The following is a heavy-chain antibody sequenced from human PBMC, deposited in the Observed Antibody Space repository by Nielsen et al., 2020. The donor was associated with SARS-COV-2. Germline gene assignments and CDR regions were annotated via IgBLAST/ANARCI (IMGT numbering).Heavy chain of an antibody. Sequence: SETLSLTCAVYGGSFSGYYWSWIRQPPGKGLEWIGEIYHRGSTNYSPSLKTRVTISVDKSKNQFSLELRSVTAADTAVYYCARDCSCGLGSSPSYYFDYWGQGTLATVSS. J-gene: IGHJ4*02. D-gene: IGHD7-27*01. CDR3: ARDCSCGLGSSPSYYFDY. CDR2: IYHRGST. CDR1: GGSFSGYY. V-gene: IGHV4-34*01.